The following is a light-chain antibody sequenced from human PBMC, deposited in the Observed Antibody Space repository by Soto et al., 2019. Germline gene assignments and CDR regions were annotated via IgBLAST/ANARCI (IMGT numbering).Light chain of an antibody. J-gene: IGKJ2*01. CDR1: QSVLSSSNNKNY. CDR2: WAS. V-gene: IGKV4-1*01. Sequence: DIVMTQSPDSLSVSLGERATINCKSSQSVLSSSNNKNYLAWYQQKPGQPPKVVIYWASTRGSGVPDRFSGSGSGTDFTLTISSLQAEDVAVYYCQHFFSPPFPFGQGTKLEIK. CDR3: QHFFSPPFP.